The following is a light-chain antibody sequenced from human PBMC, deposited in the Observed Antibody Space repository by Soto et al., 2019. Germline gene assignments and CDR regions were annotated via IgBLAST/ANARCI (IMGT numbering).Light chain of an antibody. CDR1: SSDVGGYNY. V-gene: IGLV2-14*01. CDR2: DVS. J-gene: IGLJ2*01. Sequence: QSALTQPASVSGSPGQSITISCTGTSSDVGGYNYVSWYQQHPGKAPKLMIYDVSNRPSGVSNRFSGSKSGNTASLTISGLQAEYEADYYCSSYTSSSPLLGGGTQLTVL. CDR3: SSYTSSSPL.